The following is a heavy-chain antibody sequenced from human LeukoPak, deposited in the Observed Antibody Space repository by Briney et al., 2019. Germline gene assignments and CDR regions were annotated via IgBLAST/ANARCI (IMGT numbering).Heavy chain of an antibody. CDR2: ISWNSGSI. D-gene: IGHD3-10*01. CDR3: AKTMGVRGVIIPSPLDY. Sequence: GGSLRPSCAASGFTFDDYAMHWVRQAPGKGLEWVSGISWNSGSIGYADSVKGRFTISRDNAKNSLYLQMNSLRAEDTALYYCAKTMGVRGVIIPSPLDYWGQGTLVTVSS. CDR1: GFTFDDYA. J-gene: IGHJ4*02. V-gene: IGHV3-9*01.